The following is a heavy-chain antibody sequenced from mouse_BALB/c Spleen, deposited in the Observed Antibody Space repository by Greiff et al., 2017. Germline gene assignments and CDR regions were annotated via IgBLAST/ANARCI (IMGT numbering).Heavy chain of an antibody. CDR2: IWSGGST. CDR3: ARNRGMITTGYAMDY. Sequence: VKLMESGPGLVQPSQSLSITCTVSGFSLTSYGVHWVRQSPGKGLEWLGVIWSGGSTDYNAAFISRLSISKDNSKSQVFFKMNSLQANDTAIYYCARNRGMITTGYAMDYWGQGTSVTVSS. CDR1: GFSLTSYG. D-gene: IGHD2-4*01. J-gene: IGHJ4*01. V-gene: IGHV2-2*02.